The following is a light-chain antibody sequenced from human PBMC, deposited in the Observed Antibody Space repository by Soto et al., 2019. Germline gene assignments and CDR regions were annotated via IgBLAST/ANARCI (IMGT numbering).Light chain of an antibody. V-gene: IGKV3-20*01. CDR3: QQYGSSPNT. CDR2: GAS. Sequence: IVLTQSPGTLSLSPGEGATLSCRASQSVSSFYLGCYQQKPGQPPSLLIYGASSRATGIPDRFSGSGSGTDVNLTISRLEPEDCAVYYCQQYGSSPNTFGGGTKVEIK. J-gene: IGKJ4*01. CDR1: QSVSSFY.